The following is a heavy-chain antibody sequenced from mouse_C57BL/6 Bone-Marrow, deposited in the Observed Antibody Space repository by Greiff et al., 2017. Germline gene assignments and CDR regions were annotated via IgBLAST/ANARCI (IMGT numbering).Heavy chain of an antibody. Sequence: EVQLVESGGGLVKPGGSLKLSYAASGFTFSSYAMSWVRQTPEKRLEWVATISDGGSYTYYPDNVKGRFTISRDNAKNNLYLQMSHLKSEDTAMYYCARDLGTGFYAMDYWGQGTSVTVSS. CDR3: ARDLGTGFYAMDY. CDR2: ISDGGSYT. CDR1: GFTFSSYA. V-gene: IGHV5-4*01. D-gene: IGHD4-1*01. J-gene: IGHJ4*01.